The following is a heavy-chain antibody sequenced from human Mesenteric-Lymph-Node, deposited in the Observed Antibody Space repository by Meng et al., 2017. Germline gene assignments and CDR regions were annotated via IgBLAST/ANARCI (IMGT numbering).Heavy chain of an antibody. CDR2: IKRDGSEK. CDR3: ARVSGGDYDDY. V-gene: IGHV3-7*01. CDR1: GFTFSSYA. D-gene: IGHD3-10*01. Sequence: GESLKISCAASGFTFSSYAMSWVRQAPGKGLEWVANIKRDGSEKYYVDSVRGRFTISRDNAKNSLYLQMNSLRAEDTAVYYCARVSGGDYDDYWGQGTLVTVSS. J-gene: IGHJ4*02.